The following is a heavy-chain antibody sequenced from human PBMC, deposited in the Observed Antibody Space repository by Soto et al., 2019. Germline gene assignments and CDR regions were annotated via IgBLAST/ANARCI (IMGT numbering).Heavy chain of an antibody. CDR2: FDAEDGET. J-gene: IGHJ4*02. CDR1: GYTLTELS. CDR3: AISQDCSSTSCYFDYFDY. Sequence: ASVKVSCKVSGYTLTELSMHWVRQAPGKGLEWMGGFDAEDGETIYAQKFQGRVTMTEDTSTNTAYMELRSLRSDDTAVYYCAISQDCSSTSCYFDYFDYWGQGTLVTVSS. V-gene: IGHV1-24*01. D-gene: IGHD2-2*01.